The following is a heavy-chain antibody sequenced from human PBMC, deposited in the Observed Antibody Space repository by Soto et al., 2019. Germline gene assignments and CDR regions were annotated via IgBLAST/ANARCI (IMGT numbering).Heavy chain of an antibody. V-gene: IGHV3-30*03. CDR2: ISYDGDNE. Sequence: GGSLRLSCAASGFTFSNYAMHWVRQAPGKGLEWLAIISYDGDNEYYADSVRGRFTISRDNSKNTLYLQTNNMDPVDTATYYCAHKGAGYRGFKYWGQGTLVTVSS. J-gene: IGHJ4*02. CDR1: GFTFSNYA. CDR3: AHKGAGYRGFKY. D-gene: IGHD5-12*01.